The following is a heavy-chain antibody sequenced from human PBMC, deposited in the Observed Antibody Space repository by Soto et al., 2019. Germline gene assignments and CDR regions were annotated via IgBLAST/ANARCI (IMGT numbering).Heavy chain of an antibody. CDR2: MSYSGST. D-gene: IGHD5-12*01. V-gene: IGHV4-39*01. Sequence: QLQLQESGPGLVKPSETLSLTCTVSGGSLSSSSSYWGWIRQPPGKGLEWIGSMSYSGSTYHNPSLKSRVTLSVDTSQSRFSLKLTSVTAADTAVYYCARHRVPSVCDPIPGCFDSWGQGILVTASS. CDR1: GGSLSSSSSY. J-gene: IGHJ4*02. CDR3: ARHRVPSVCDPIPGCFDS.